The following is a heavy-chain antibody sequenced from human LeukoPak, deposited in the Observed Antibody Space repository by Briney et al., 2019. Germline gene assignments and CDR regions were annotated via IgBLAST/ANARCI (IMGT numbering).Heavy chain of an antibody. CDR1: GFTFSSYA. CDR2: IKQDGSEK. V-gene: IGHV3-7*01. CDR3: ARGGVRYYYYATDV. D-gene: IGHD3-10*01. Sequence: GGSLRLSCAASGFTFSSYAMSWVRQAPGKGLEWVANIKQDGSEKYYVDSVKGRFTISRDNAKNSLYLQMNSLRAEDTAVYYCARGGVRYYYYATDVWGQGTTVTVSS. J-gene: IGHJ6*02.